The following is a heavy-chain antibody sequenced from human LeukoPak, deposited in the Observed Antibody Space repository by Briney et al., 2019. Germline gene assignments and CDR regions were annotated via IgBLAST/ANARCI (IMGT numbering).Heavy chain of an antibody. CDR3: ARTRIAVAGKTYYFDY. CDR1: GYTFTSYA. V-gene: IGHV1-3*01. D-gene: IGHD6-19*01. CDR2: INAGNGTT. J-gene: IGHJ4*02. Sequence: GASVKVSCKASGYTFTSYAMHWVRQAPGQRLEWMGWINAGNGTTKYSQKFQGRVTITRDTSASTAYMELSSLRSEDTAVYYCARTRIAVAGKTYYFDYWGQGTLVTVSS.